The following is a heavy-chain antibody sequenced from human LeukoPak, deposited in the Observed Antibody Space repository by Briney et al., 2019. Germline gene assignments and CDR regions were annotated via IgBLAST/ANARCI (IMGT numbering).Heavy chain of an antibody. J-gene: IGHJ6*04. CDR3: AELGITMIGGV. Sequence: GGALRLSCAASGFTFSSYEMNWVRQAPGEGLEWVSYISSSGSTIYYADSVKGRFTISRDNAKNSLYLQMNSLRAEDTAVYYCAELGITMIGGVWGKGTTVTISS. D-gene: IGHD3-10*02. CDR2: ISSSGSTI. CDR1: GFTFSSYE. V-gene: IGHV3-48*03.